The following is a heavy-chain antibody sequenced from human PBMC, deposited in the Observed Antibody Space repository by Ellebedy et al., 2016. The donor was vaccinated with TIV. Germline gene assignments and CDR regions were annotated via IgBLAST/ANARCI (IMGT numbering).Heavy chain of an antibody. Sequence: GESLKISCAASGFTFSPYAMSWVRQAPGKGLEWVANIHQDGSDKHYVDSVKGRFTISRDNAKNSLYLQMNSLRAEDTAVYYCAQRGADYWGQGTPVTVSS. CDR1: GFTFSPYA. J-gene: IGHJ4*02. D-gene: IGHD3-16*01. CDR3: AQRGADY. V-gene: IGHV3-7*03. CDR2: IHQDGSDK.